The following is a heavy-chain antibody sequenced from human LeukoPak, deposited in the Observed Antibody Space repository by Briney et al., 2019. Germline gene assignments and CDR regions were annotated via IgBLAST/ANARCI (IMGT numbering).Heavy chain of an antibody. CDR3: ARGGTFVSDY. Sequence: PGGSLRLSCAASGFTFSTFWMSWVRQAPGKGLEWVANINQGGSEKYYVDSMKGRFTVSRDNAKNSLYLQMDSLGAEGTAVYYCARGGTFVSDYWGQGTLVTVSS. CDR2: INQGGSEK. D-gene: IGHD1-1*01. CDR1: GFTFSTFW. V-gene: IGHV3-7*01. J-gene: IGHJ4*02.